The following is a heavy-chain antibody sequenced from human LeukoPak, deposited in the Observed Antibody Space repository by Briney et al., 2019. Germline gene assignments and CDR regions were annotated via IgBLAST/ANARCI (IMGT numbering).Heavy chain of an antibody. D-gene: IGHD3-3*01. CDR1: GFTFSSYG. V-gene: IGHV3-30*18. Sequence: GRSLRLSCAASGFTFSSYGMHWVRQAPGKGLEWVAVISYDGSNKYYADSVKGRFTISRDNSKNTLYLQMNSLRAEDTAVYYCAKELYDFWSGYYPDKYYFDYWGQGTLVTASS. CDR2: ISYDGSNK. CDR3: AKELYDFWSGYYPDKYYFDY. J-gene: IGHJ4*02.